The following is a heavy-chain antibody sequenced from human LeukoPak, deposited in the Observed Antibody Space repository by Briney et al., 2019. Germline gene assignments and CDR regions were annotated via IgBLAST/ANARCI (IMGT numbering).Heavy chain of an antibody. CDR1: GFTVSSNY. CDR3: VRDRYSGSAWLLDQ. CDR2: IRQDGNEK. J-gene: IGHJ4*02. Sequence: GGSLRLSCAASGFTVSSNYMSWVRQAPGKGLEWVANIRQDGNEKYYVDSVKGRFTISRDNAKNSLYLQMKSLRAEDTAVYYCVRDRYSGSAWLLDQWGQRALVTVSS. V-gene: IGHV3-7*01. D-gene: IGHD3/OR15-3a*01.